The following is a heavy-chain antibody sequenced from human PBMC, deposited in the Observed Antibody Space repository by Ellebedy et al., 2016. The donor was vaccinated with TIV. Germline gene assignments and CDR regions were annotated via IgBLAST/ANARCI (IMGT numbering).Heavy chain of an antibody. CDR1: GFTFSSFV. V-gene: IGHV3-30*01. CDR2: ISYDGSEK. D-gene: IGHD3-10*01. J-gene: IGHJ4*02. Sequence: GGSLRLSCGVSGFTFSSFVMHWVPQAPGKGLEWVAVISYDGSEKHYAESVKGRFSISRDNSKNMLYLQMNSLRAEETAVYYCVIGITMVRHDYWGQGTLVTVSS. CDR3: VIGITMVRHDY.